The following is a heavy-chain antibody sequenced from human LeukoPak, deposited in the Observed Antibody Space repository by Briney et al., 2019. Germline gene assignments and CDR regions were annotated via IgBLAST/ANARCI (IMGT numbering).Heavy chain of an antibody. CDR1: GGSISSYY. Sequence: SETLSLTCTVSGGSISSYYWSWIRQPPVKGLEWIGYIYYSGSTNYNPSLKSRVTISVDTSKNQFSLKLSSVTAADAAVYYCARDPGYYDTSGYPAYFDYWGQGTLVTVSS. CDR2: IYYSGST. V-gene: IGHV4-59*12. J-gene: IGHJ4*02. D-gene: IGHD3-22*01. CDR3: ARDPGYYDTSGYPAYFDY.